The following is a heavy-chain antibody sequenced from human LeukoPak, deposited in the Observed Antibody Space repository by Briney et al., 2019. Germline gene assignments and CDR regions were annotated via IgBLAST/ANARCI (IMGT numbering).Heavy chain of an antibody. Sequence: ASVKVSCKASGYTFTSYYMHWVRQAPGQGLEWMGRIIPILGIANYAQKFQGRVTITADKSTSTAYMELSSLRSEDTAVYYCASLVFSSGWYGYFDYWGQGTLVTVSP. J-gene: IGHJ4*02. D-gene: IGHD6-19*01. V-gene: IGHV1-69*02. CDR2: IIPILGIA. CDR1: GYTFTSYY. CDR3: ASLVFSSGWYGYFDY.